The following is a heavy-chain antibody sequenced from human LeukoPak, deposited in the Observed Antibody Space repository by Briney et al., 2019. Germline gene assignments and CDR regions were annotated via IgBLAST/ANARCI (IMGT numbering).Heavy chain of an antibody. V-gene: IGHV3-30*18. D-gene: IGHD1-26*01. CDR2: ISYDGRNE. CDR1: GFTFSSYA. Sequence: PGGSLRLSCAASGFTFSSYAMSWVRQAPGKGLEWVAVISYDGRNEYYTDSVKGRFTISRDNSKNTVYLQMSSLRTEDTAVYYCAKGVGLGGMDVWGQGTTVIVSS. J-gene: IGHJ6*02. CDR3: AKGVGLGGMDV.